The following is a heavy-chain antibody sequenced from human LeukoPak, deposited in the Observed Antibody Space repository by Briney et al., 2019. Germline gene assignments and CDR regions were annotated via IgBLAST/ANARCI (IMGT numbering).Heavy chain of an antibody. D-gene: IGHD6-13*01. Sequence: GASVKVSCKTSGYTFTGYFMHWVRQAPGQGLEWMGWINPNSGGTNYAQKFQGRVTMTRDTSISTAYMELSRLRSDDTAVYYCARDRHHSGWFRRHISDAFDIWGQGTMVTVSS. J-gene: IGHJ3*02. CDR1: GYTFTGYF. CDR2: INPNSGGT. CDR3: ARDRHHSGWFRRHISDAFDI. V-gene: IGHV1-2*02.